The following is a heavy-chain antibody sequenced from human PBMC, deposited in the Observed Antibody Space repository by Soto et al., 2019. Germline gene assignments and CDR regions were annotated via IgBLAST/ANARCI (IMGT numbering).Heavy chain of an antibody. V-gene: IGHV3-30*02. CDR2: IWYDGSNK. Sequence: GGSLRLSCAASGFTFSSYGMHWVRQAPGKGLEWVAVIWYDGSNKYYADSVKGRFTISRDNSKNTLYLQMNSLRAEDTAVYYCAKDRDIVVVVAALQHWGQGTLVTVSS. CDR3: AKDRDIVVVVAALQH. CDR1: GFTFSSYG. D-gene: IGHD2-15*01. J-gene: IGHJ1*01.